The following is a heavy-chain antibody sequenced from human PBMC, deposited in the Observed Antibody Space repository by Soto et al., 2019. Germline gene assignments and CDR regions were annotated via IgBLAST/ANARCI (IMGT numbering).Heavy chain of an antibody. V-gene: IGHV1-18*01. CDR3: ARDPHYDILTGYYRGSGY. Sequence: ASVKVSCKASGYTFTSYGISWVRQAPGQGLERMGWISAYNGNTNYAQKLQGRVTTTTDTSTSTSFMELRSLISDVTAMYYCARDPHYDILTGYYRGSGYWGQGTLVTVSS. CDR2: ISAYNGNT. J-gene: IGHJ4*02. CDR1: GYTFTSYG. D-gene: IGHD3-9*01.